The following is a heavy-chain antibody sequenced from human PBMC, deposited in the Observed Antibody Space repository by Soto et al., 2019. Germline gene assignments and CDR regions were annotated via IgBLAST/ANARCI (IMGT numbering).Heavy chain of an antibody. D-gene: IGHD6-13*01. CDR3: AKRAAGTSFDY. Sequence: EVQLLESGGGLVQPGGSLRLSCAASGFTFSSYAMSWVRQAPGKGLEWVSVISGSGGSTYYADSVKGRFTISRDNSKNSLYLQMNRLSAEATAVYDCAKRAAGTSFDYWGQGPLVAVSS. J-gene: IGHJ4*02. CDR1: GFTFSSYA. CDR2: ISGSGGST. V-gene: IGHV3-23*01.